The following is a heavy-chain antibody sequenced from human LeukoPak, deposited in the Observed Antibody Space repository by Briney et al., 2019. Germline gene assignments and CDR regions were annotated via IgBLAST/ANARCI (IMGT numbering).Heavy chain of an antibody. V-gene: IGHV3-30*14. CDR1: GFTFSSYA. CDR3: ARELSGSISRHFDY. D-gene: IGHD2-15*01. J-gene: IGHJ4*02. CDR2: ISYDGSHK. Sequence: GGSLRLSCAASGFTFSSYAMHWVRQAPGKGLEWVAVISYDGSHKYYADSVKGRFTISRDNSKNTLYLQMNSLRAEDTAVYYCARELSGSISRHFDYWGQGTLVTVSS.